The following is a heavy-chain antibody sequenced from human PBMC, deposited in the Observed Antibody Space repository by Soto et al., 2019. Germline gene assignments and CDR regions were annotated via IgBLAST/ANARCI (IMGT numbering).Heavy chain of an antibody. D-gene: IGHD2-2*02. J-gene: IGHJ4*02. CDR1: GFTFSSYG. CDR2: ISYDGSYK. CDR3: ASDVLPASKPSYLFDY. V-gene: IGHV3-30*03. Sequence: GGSLRLSCAASGFTFSSYGMHWVRQAPGKGLEWVAVISYDGSYKYYADSVKGRFTISRDNSKNTLYLQMNSLRAEDTAVYYCASDVLPASKPSYLFDYWGQGTLVTVSS.